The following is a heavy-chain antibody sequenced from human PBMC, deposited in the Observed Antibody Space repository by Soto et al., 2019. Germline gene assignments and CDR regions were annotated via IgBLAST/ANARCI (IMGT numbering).Heavy chain of an antibody. Sequence: QVHLVQSGGEVKKPGASVKVSCKASGYTFSNYYMHWVRQAPGQGLEWMGIINPNGDSTSYAEMFQGRVTMTRDTPTTTVYMELSSLSSEDTALYYCARGGPYSDRYRYYIFDYWGQGSLVTVSS. CDR1: GYTFSNYY. CDR3: ARGGPYSDRYRYYIFDY. J-gene: IGHJ4*02. V-gene: IGHV1-46*01. D-gene: IGHD3-16*02. CDR2: INPNGDST.